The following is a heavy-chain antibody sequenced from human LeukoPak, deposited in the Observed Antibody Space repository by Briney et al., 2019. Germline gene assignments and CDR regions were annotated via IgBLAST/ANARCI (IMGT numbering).Heavy chain of an antibody. CDR2: MNPNSGNT. CDR1: GYTFTSYD. Sequence: ASVKVSCKASGYTFTSYDINWVRQATGQGLEWMGWMNPNSGNTGYAQKFQGRVTMTRNTSISTAYMELSSLRSEDTAVYYCARSYRAARPGILGYWGQGTLVAVSS. D-gene: IGHD6-6*01. CDR3: ARSYRAARPGILGY. V-gene: IGHV1-8*01. J-gene: IGHJ4*02.